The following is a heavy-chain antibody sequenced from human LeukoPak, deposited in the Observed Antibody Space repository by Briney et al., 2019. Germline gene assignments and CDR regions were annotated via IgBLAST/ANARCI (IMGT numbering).Heavy chain of an antibody. CDR3: ARDYWAYCGGDCYSSDAFDI. D-gene: IGHD2-21*02. J-gene: IGHJ3*02. CDR1: GYTFTGYY. CDR2: INPDSGGT. Sequence: ASVKVSCKASGYTFTGYYMHWVRQAPGQGLEWMGWINPDSGGTDYAQKFQGRVTMTRDTSISTAYMELRRLRSDDTAVYYCARDYWAYCGGDCYSSDAFDIWGQGTMVTVSS. V-gene: IGHV1-2*02.